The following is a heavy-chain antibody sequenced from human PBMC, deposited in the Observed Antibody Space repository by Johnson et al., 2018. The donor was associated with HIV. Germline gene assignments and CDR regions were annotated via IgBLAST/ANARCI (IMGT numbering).Heavy chain of an antibody. Sequence: VHLVESGGGVVQPGRSLRLSCAASRFTFSNAWMSWVRQAPGKGLEWVGRITSNTDGGTTDYAAPVKGRFTISRDDSKNTAYLQMNSLKTEDTAVYYCTRQADIWGQGTMVTVSS. CDR2: ITSNTDGGTT. J-gene: IGHJ3*02. V-gene: IGHV3-15*01. CDR1: RFTFSNAW. CDR3: TRQADI.